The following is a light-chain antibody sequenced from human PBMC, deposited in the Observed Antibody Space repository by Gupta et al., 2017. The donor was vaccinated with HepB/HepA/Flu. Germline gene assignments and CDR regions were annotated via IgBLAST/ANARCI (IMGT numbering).Light chain of an antibody. CDR1: QSVGIS. CDR2: DTS. Sequence: EIVLTQSPDFQSVTPQEKVTISCRASQSVGISLHWYQQKPGQSPKLLIWDTSQDRSGVPSRFSGSASGTDFTLTINSLEAEDAATYYCHQINSFPITFGQGTRLEIK. CDR3: HQINSFPIT. J-gene: IGKJ5*01. V-gene: IGKV6-21*01.